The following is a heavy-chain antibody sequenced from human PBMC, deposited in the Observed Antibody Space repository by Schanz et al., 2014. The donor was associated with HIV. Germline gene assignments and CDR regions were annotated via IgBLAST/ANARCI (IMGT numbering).Heavy chain of an antibody. CDR3: AKGRGTYSSGYYDPPDY. D-gene: IGHD3-22*01. Sequence: QVQLVESGGGVVQPGRSLRLSCEASGFTFSSYAMHWVRQAPGKGLEWVAVISYDGSNQYYADSVKGRFTISRDNSKNTLYLQMSSLRVEDTAVYYCAKGRGTYSSGYYDPPDYWGQGTLVTVSS. J-gene: IGHJ4*02. V-gene: IGHV3-30-3*01. CDR2: ISYDGSNQ. CDR1: GFTFSSYA.